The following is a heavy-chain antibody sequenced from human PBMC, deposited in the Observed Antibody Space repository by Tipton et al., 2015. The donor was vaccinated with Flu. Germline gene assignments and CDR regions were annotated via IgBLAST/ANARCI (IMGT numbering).Heavy chain of an antibody. J-gene: IGHJ4*02. CDR3: ARDLNHYGDYYLENYYFDY. Sequence: SLRLSCAASGFTFSSYSMNWVRQAPGKGLEWVSSISSSSSYIYYADSVKGRFTISRDNAKNSLYLQMNSLRAEDTAVYYCARDLNHYGDYYLENYYFDYWGQGTLVTVSS. CDR1: GFTFSSYS. CDR2: ISSSSSYI. V-gene: IGHV3-21*01. D-gene: IGHD4-17*01.